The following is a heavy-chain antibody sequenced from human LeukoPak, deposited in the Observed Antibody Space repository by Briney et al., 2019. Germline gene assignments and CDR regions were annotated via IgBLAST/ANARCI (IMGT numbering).Heavy chain of an antibody. CDR3: AKNSGWLAHFDY. CDR2: ISGSGGST. D-gene: IGHD6-19*01. Sequence: WVRQXPXXGLXWVSAISGSGGSTFYADSVKGRFTISRDNSKNTLYLQMNSLRAEDTAVYYCAKNSGWLAHFDYWGQGTLVTVSS. J-gene: IGHJ4*02. V-gene: IGHV3-23*01.